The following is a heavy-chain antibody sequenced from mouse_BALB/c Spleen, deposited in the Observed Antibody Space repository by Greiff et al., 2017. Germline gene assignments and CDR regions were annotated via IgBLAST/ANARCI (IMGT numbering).Heavy chain of an antibody. Sequence: DVKLQESGPGLVKPSQSLSLTCTVTGYSITSDYAWNWIRQFPGSKLEWMCYISYSGSTSYNPSLKSRISITRDTSKNQFFLQLNSVTTEDTATYYCARTTYYFDYWGQGTTLTVSS. J-gene: IGHJ2*01. D-gene: IGHD6-1*01. CDR2: ISYSGST. CDR1: GYSITSDYA. CDR3: ARTTYYFDY. V-gene: IGHV3-2*02.